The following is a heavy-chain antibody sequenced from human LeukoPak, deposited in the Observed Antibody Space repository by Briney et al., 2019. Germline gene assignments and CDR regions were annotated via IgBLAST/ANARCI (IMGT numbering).Heavy chain of an antibody. CDR2: ISYDGSNK. V-gene: IGHV3-30-3*01. D-gene: IGHD6-6*01. Sequence: LAGGSLRLSCAASGFTFSSHAMPWVRQAPGKGLEWVAVISYDGSNKYYADSVKGRFTISRDNSKNTLYLQMNSLRAEDTAVYYCARAPIEYSSSWDYWGQGTLVTVSS. CDR1: GFTFSSHA. CDR3: ARAPIEYSSSWDY. J-gene: IGHJ4*02.